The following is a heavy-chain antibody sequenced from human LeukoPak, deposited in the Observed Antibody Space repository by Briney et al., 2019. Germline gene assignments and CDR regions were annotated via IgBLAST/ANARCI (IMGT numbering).Heavy chain of an antibody. CDR2: ISVIGNDI. Sequence: GGSLRLSCVASGFTFRGYEMNWVRQAPGKGLELISYISVIGNDIYYADSVRGRFTISRDNAKNSLYLQLNSLRAEDTAVYYCARGGSSGYKYNAFDIWGLGTMVTVS. CDR1: GFTFRGYE. D-gene: IGHD3-22*01. J-gene: IGHJ3*02. CDR3: ARGGSSGYKYNAFDI. V-gene: IGHV3-48*03.